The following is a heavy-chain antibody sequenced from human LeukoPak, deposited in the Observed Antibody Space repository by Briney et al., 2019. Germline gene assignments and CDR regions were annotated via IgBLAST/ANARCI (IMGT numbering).Heavy chain of an antibody. J-gene: IGHJ4*02. CDR1: GFTFSSYS. CDR2: ISSSSSYI. D-gene: IGHD3-22*01. CDR3: ARAGYYDSSGTKGFDY. Sequence: GGSLRLSCAASGFTFSSYSMNWVRQAPGKGLEWVSSISSSSSYIYYADSVKGRFTISRDNAKSSLYLQMNSPRAEDTAVYYCARAGYYDSSGTKGFDYWGRGTLVTVSS. V-gene: IGHV3-21*01.